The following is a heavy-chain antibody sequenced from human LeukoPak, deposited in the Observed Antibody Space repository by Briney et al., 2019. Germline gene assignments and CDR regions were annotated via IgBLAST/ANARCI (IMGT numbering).Heavy chain of an antibody. V-gene: IGHV3-30*18. D-gene: IGHD3-9*01. Sequence: GRSLRLSCAASGFTFSSYAMHWVRQAPGKGLEWVAVISYDGSNKYYADSVKGRFAISRDNSRNTLHLQMNSLRAEDTAVYSCAKASLRYFDWFSDYWGQGTLVTVSS. CDR1: GFTFSSYA. CDR3: AKASLRYFDWFSDY. J-gene: IGHJ4*02. CDR2: ISYDGSNK.